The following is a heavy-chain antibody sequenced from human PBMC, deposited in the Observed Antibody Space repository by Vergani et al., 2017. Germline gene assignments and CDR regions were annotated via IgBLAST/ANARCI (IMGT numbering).Heavy chain of an antibody. CDR3: ARSQMATNDFDL. D-gene: IGHD5-24*01. CDR2: ISPYNHKT. J-gene: IGHJ4*02. Sequence: QAQLGPSDSEVTKPGDSVTLSCKTSGYTFVNHPITWLRQAPGQGLEGMGWISPYNHKTLYSQKVEGRVTMTSDTSSSTVFLDLRRLTSDDTAIYYCARSQMATNDFDLWGRGTLVTVSS. CDR1: GYTFVNHP. V-gene: IGHV1-18*04.